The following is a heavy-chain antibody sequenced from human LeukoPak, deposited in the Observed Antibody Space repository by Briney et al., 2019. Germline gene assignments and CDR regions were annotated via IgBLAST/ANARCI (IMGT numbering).Heavy chain of an antibody. V-gene: IGHV3-23*01. CDR2: ISLDGATT. CDR3: AKPARTDYADY. J-gene: IGHJ4*02. CDR1: GFTFSSYA. Sequence: GGSLRLSCAASGFTFSSYAMSWVRQAPGKGLEWVSGISLDGATTYYAGSVEGRFTISRDNSKNTLYLQMNSLRADDTAVYYCAKPARTDYADYWGRGTLVTVSS. D-gene: IGHD1-14*01.